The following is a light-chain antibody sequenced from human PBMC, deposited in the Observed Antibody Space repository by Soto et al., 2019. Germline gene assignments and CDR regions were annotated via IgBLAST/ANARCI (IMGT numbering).Light chain of an antibody. CDR1: QSLAYSDGNTY. CDR3: MQGTHWPPYT. J-gene: IGKJ2*01. CDR2: NVS. Sequence: DVVMTQSPLSLPVTLRQPASISCRSSQSLAYSDGNTYLNWFQQRPGQSPRRLIYNVSNRDSGVPDRFSGSGSDTDFTLKISRVEAEDVGVYYCMQGTHWPPYTFGQGTKLEIK. V-gene: IGKV2-30*01.